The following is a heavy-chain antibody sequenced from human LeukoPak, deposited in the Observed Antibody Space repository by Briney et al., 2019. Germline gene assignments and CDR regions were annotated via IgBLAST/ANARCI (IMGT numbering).Heavy chain of an antibody. CDR1: GGSFSGYY. V-gene: IGHV4-34*01. Sequence: SETLSLTCAVYGGSFSGYYWSWIRQPPGKGLEWIGSIYYSGSTYYNPSLKSRVTISVDTSKNQFSLKLSSVTAADTVVYYCARQLYSSGWYVDYWGQGTLVTVSS. CDR2: IYYSGST. J-gene: IGHJ4*02. D-gene: IGHD6-19*01. CDR3: ARQLYSSGWYVDY.